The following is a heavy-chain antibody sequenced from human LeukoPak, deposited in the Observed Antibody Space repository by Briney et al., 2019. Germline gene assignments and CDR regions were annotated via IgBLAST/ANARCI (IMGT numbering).Heavy chain of an antibody. CDR3: AKYAPPTTVVTRFFDY. CDR2: IWYDGTNK. J-gene: IGHJ4*02. D-gene: IGHD4-23*01. V-gene: IGHV3-33*06. CDR1: GFTFSSYG. Sequence: GRSLRLSCVASGFTFSSYGMHWVRQAPGKGLEWVAVIWYDGTNKYYADSVKGRFTISRDSSKNTLYLQMNSLRAEDTAVYYCAKYAPPTTVVTRFFDYWGQGTLVTVSS.